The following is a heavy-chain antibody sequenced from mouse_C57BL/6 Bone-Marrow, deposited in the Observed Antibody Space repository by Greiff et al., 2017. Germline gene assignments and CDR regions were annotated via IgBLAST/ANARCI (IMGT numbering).Heavy chain of an antibody. CDR1: GFTFSSYA. J-gene: IGHJ4*01. Sequence: DVQLQESGEGLVKPGGSLKLSCAASGFTFSSYAMSWVRQTPEKRLEWVAYISSGGDYIYYADTVKGRFTISRDNARNTLYLQMSSLKSEDTAMYYCTRRGQLRLYYYAMDYWGQGTSVTVSS. V-gene: IGHV5-9-1*02. CDR3: TRRGQLRLYYYAMDY. D-gene: IGHD3-2*02. CDR2: ISSGGDYI.